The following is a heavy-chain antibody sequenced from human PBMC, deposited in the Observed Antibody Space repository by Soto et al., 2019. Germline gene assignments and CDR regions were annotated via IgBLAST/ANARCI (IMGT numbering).Heavy chain of an antibody. CDR2: LRSGSSA. Sequence: PGGSLRLSCAASDNIVSYNYMNWVRQAPGKGLEWVSSLLRSGSSAYYADSVRGRFTISSDTSANSLYLQMDNLRAEDTAIYYCAKDAISGDGIWLMDSWGQGTVVTVSS. CDR3: AKDAISGDGIWLMDS. J-gene: IGHJ5*02. CDR1: DNIVSYNY. V-gene: IGHV3-53*01. D-gene: IGHD4-17*01.